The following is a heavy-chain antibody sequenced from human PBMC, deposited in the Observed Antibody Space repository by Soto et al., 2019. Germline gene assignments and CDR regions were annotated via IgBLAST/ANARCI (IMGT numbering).Heavy chain of an antibody. D-gene: IGHD3-22*01. CDR3: ARTGAYYYDSSGYYAFDI. CDR1: GYTFTSYG. CDR2: ISAYNGNT. J-gene: IGHJ3*02. V-gene: IGHV1-18*01. Sequence: QVQLVQSGAEVKKPGASVKVSCKASGYTFTSYGISWVRQAPGQGLEWMGWISAYNGNTNYAQKLQGRVTMTTDTATSTAYMELRSLRSDDTAVYYCARTGAYYYDSSGYYAFDIWGQGTMVTVSS.